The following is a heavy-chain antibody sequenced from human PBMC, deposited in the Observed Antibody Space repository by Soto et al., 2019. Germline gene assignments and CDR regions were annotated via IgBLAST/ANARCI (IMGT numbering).Heavy chain of an antibody. CDR1: GFTFSDHY. Sequence: GGSLRLSCAASGFTFSDHYMDWVRQAPGKGLEWVGRTRNKANSYTTEYAASVKGRFTISRDDSKNSLYLQMNSLKTEDTAVYYCARDGPGDYYDSSGYYLTDYYGMDVWGQGTTVTVSS. D-gene: IGHD3-22*01. CDR2: TRNKANSYTT. CDR3: ARDGPGDYYDSSGYYLTDYYGMDV. V-gene: IGHV3-72*01. J-gene: IGHJ6*02.